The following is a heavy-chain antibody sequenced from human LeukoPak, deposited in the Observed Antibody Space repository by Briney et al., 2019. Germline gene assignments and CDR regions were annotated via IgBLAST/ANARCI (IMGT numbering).Heavy chain of an antibody. CDR3: ASGVPFGY. V-gene: IGHV4-34*01. CDR2: INHSGST. Sequence: SETLSLTCAVYGGSFSGYYWNWFRQPPGKGLEWIGEINHSGSTNYNPSLKSRVTISVDTSKNQFSLKLSSVTAADTAVYYCASGVPFGYWGQGTLVTVSS. J-gene: IGHJ4*02. D-gene: IGHD3-10*01. CDR1: GGSFSGYY.